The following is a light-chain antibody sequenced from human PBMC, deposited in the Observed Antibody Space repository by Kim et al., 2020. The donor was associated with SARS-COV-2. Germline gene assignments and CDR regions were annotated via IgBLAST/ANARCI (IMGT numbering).Light chain of an antibody. Sequence: DIQMTQSPSSLSASVGDRVTITCRASRSISTYLNWYQQKPGKAPKLLIYAASSLQSGVPSRCSGSGSGTDFTLTISSLQLEDFATYYCQQSYSTTFGGGTKVDIK. CDR2: AAS. J-gene: IGKJ4*01. V-gene: IGKV1-39*01. CDR1: RSISTY. CDR3: QQSYSTT.